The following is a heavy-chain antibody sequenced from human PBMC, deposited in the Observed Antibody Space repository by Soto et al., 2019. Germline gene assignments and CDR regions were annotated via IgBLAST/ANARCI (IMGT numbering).Heavy chain of an antibody. J-gene: IGHJ4*02. CDR2: IYYSGST. Sequence: QVQLQESGPGLVKPSETLSLTCTVSGGSISSYYWSWIRQPPGKGLEWIGYIYYSGSTNYNPSLKSRVTIPVDTSKNQFSLKLNSMPAADTAVYYCARHNYGSGSTYFDYWGQGTLVTVSS. CDR1: GGSISSYY. CDR3: ARHNYGSGSTYFDY. D-gene: IGHD3-10*01. V-gene: IGHV4-59*08.